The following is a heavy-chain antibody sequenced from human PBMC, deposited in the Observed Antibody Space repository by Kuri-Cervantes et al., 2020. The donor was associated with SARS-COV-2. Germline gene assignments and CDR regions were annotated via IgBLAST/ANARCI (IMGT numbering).Heavy chain of an antibody. CDR3: AREGSYGYAFDI. J-gene: IGHJ3*02. CDR2: ISYDGSNK. D-gene: IGHD1-26*01. V-gene: IGHV3-30-3*01. Sequence: GESLKISCAASGFTFSNYAMHWVRQAPGKGLEWVAIISYDGSNKYYADSVKGRFTISKDNSKNTLYLQMNSLRAEDTAVYYCAREGSYGYAFDIWGQGTMVTVSS. CDR1: GFTFSNYA.